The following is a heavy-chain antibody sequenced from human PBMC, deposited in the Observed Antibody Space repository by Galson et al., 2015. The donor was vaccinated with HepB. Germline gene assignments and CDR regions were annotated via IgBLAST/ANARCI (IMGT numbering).Heavy chain of an antibody. V-gene: IGHV1-8*01. Sequence: SVKVSCKASGYTFTSYDINWVRQATGQGLEWMGWMNPNSGNTGYAQKFQGRVTMTRNTSISTAYMELSSLRSEDTAVYYCARGIRYGDYFAKDWFDPWGQGTLVTVSS. J-gene: IGHJ5*02. CDR3: ARGIRYGDYFAKDWFDP. D-gene: IGHD4-17*01. CDR2: MNPNSGNT. CDR1: GYTFTSYD.